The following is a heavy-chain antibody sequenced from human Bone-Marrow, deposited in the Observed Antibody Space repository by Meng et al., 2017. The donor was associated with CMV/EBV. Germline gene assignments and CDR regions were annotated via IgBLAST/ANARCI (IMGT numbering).Heavy chain of an antibody. CDR2: IKQDGSEK. D-gene: IGHD1-26*01. V-gene: IGHV3-7*03. Sequence: GESLKISCAASGFTFSSYWMSWVRQAPGKGLEWVANIKQDGSEKYYVDSVKGRFTISRDNAKNSLYLQMNSLRAEDTAVYYCARHRSGGDSEFDYWGQGALVTCSS. CDR1: GFTFSSYW. CDR3: ARHRSGGDSEFDY. J-gene: IGHJ4*02.